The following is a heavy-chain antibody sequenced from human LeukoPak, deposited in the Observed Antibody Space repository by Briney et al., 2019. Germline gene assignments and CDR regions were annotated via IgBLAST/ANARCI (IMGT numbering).Heavy chain of an antibody. J-gene: IGHJ4*02. V-gene: IGHV4-39*07. CDR2: IYYNGST. CDR3: AREGNSMVRGGSLDS. CDR1: GDSISSSNYY. Sequence: SETLSLTCTVSGDSISSSNYYWGWIRQPRGKGLEWIGIIYYNGSTYYNPSLKSRVTISVVTSKSQFSLKVRSVTAADTAVYYCAREGNSMVRGGSLDSWGQGTLVTVSS. D-gene: IGHD3-10*01.